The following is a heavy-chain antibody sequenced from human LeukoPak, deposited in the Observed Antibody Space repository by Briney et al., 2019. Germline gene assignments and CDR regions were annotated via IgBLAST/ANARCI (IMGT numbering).Heavy chain of an antibody. Sequence: GGSLRLSCAASGFTFSSYDMHWVRQATGKGLEWVSAIGTAGDTYYPGSVKGRFTISRENAKNSLYLQMNSLRAGDTAVYYCARARGGYSYGYYGMDVWGQGTTVTVSS. CDR3: ARARGGYSYGYYGMDV. J-gene: IGHJ6*02. V-gene: IGHV3-13*01. CDR1: GFTFSSYD. CDR2: IGTAGDT. D-gene: IGHD5-18*01.